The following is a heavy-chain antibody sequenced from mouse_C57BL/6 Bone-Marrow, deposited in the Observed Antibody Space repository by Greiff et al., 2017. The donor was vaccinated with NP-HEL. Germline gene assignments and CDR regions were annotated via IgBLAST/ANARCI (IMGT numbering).Heavy chain of an antibody. CDR2: IYPGDGDT. Sequence: QVQLQQSGAELVKPGASVKISCKASGYAFSSYWMNWVKQRPGTGLEWIGQIYPGDGDTNYNGKFKGKATLTADKSSSTAYMQLSSLTSEDSAVYFCARYGIYYGNYVGFAYWGQGTLVTVSA. CDR3: ARYGIYYGNYVGFAY. J-gene: IGHJ3*01. V-gene: IGHV1-80*01. CDR1: GYAFSSYW. D-gene: IGHD2-1*01.